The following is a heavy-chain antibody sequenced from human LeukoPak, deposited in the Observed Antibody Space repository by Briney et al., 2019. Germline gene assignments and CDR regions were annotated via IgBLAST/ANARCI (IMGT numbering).Heavy chain of an antibody. CDR1: GFTFKDYG. Sequence: PGRSLRLSCAATGFTFKDYGMHWVRQPPGKGLEWVSSINWNGGGTDYADSVKGRVTTSRDNANNSLYLQLSTLRPEDTALYYCAKHMRATNTYSFFGLDVWGQGTTVTVSS. V-gene: IGHV3-9*01. D-gene: IGHD1-26*01. CDR3: AKHMRATNTYSFFGLDV. CDR2: INWNGGGT. J-gene: IGHJ6*02.